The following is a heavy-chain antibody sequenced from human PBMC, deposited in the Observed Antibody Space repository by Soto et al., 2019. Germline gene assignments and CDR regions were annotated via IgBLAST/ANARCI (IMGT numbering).Heavy chain of an antibody. J-gene: IGHJ4*02. CDR2: IYYSGNT. CDR1: GGTTSSDNY. Sequence: PSETLSLTCTVSGGTTSSDNYWSCIRQPPGKGLEWIGHIYYSGNTDYNPSLRSRLAISIDTSKNQFSLKLSSVTAADTAVYFCAREGGESSHVLYYFDSWGQGSRVTISS. D-gene: IGHD3-16*01. CDR3: AREGGESSHVLYYFDS. V-gene: IGHV4-30-4*01.